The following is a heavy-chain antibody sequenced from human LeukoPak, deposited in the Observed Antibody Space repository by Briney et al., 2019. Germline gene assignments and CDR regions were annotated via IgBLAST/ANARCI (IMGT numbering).Heavy chain of an antibody. CDR1: GYTFTYYD. V-gene: IGHV1-8*03. D-gene: IGHD5-18*01. CDR2: MNPNSGNT. J-gene: IGHJ1*01. Sequence: ASVKVSCKASGYTFTYYDINWVRQATGQGLEWMGWMNPNSGNTGYAQKFQARDTFTRITSISTAYMELRSLRPEDTAVYYCARGERGYRYGFEYFQRWGQGTLVTVSS. CDR3: ARGERGYRYGFEYFQR.